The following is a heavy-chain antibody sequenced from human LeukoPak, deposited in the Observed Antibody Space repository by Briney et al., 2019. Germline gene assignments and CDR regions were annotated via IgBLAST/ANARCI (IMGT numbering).Heavy chain of an antibody. Sequence: PSETLSLTCSVSGASISDDLYYWGWIRQPPGKGLEWIGSIYFSGYTYYNPSLKSRVTISVDTSRNQFSLRVTSVTAAETAVYYCARHGYCSSTDCYPDYWGQGTLVTVSS. CDR1: GASISDDLYY. V-gene: IGHV4-39*01. D-gene: IGHD2-2*03. CDR2: IYFSGYT. CDR3: ARHGYCSSTDCYPDY. J-gene: IGHJ4*02.